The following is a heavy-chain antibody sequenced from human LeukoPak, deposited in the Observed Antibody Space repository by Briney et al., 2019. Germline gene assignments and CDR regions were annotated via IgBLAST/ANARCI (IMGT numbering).Heavy chain of an antibody. J-gene: IGHJ6*03. CDR3: ARVGYSGSGSYYYDYYYYMDV. D-gene: IGHD3-10*01. CDR2: ISAYNGNT. CDR1: GYTFTSYG. V-gene: IGHV1-18*01. Sequence: ASVTVSCTASGYTFTSYGISWVRQAPGQGLEGMGWISAYNGNTNYAQKLQGRVTMTTDTSTSTAYMELRSLRSDDTAVYYCARVGYSGSGSYYYDYYYYMDVWGKGTTVTVSS.